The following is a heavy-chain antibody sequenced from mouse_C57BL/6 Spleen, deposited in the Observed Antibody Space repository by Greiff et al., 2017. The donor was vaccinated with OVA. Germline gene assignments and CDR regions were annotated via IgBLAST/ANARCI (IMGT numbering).Heavy chain of an antibody. D-gene: IGHD4-1*01. CDR3: TELGREYFDY. CDR2: IDPETGGT. CDR1: GYTFTDYE. Sequence: VQLQQSGAELVRPGASVTLSCKASGYTFTDYEMHWVKQTPVHGLEWIGAIDPETGGTAYNQKFKGTAILTADKSSSTAYMELRSLTSEDSAVYYCTELGREYFDYWGQGTTLTVSS. V-gene: IGHV1-15*01. J-gene: IGHJ2*01.